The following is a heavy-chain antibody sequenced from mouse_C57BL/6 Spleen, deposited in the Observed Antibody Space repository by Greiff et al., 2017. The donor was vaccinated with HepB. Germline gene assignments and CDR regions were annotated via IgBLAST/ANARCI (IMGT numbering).Heavy chain of an antibody. Sequence: EVKLMESGAELVRPGASVKLSCTASGFNIKDYYMHWVKQRPEQGLEWIGRIDPEDGDTEYAPKFQGKATMTADTSSNTAYLQLSSLTSEDTAVYYCTLSYYYGSSKYFDVWGTGTTVTVSS. V-gene: IGHV14-1*01. CDR1: GFNIKDYY. J-gene: IGHJ1*03. CDR3: TLSYYYGSSKYFDV. D-gene: IGHD1-1*01. CDR2: IDPEDGDT.